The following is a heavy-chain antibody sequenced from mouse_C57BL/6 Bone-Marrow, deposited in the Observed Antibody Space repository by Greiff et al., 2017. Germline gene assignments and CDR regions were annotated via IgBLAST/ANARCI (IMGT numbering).Heavy chain of an antibody. J-gene: IGHJ2*01. CDR3: ASYYYDSSWYYFDY. CDR1: GYTFTDYY. D-gene: IGHD1-1*01. Sequence: VQLQQSGPELVKPGASVKISCKASGYTFTDYYMNWVKQSHGKSLEWIGDINPNNGGTSYNQKFKGKATLTVDKSSSTAYMELRSLTSEDSAVYYCASYYYDSSWYYFDYWGQGTTLTVSS. V-gene: IGHV1-26*01. CDR2: INPNNGGT.